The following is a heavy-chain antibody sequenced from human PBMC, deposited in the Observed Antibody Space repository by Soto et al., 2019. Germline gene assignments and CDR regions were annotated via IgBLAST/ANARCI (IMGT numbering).Heavy chain of an antibody. CDR3: VRQGIDYLHGLVDV. Sequence: QVQVQQSGPGLVKPSETLSLTCTVSSGPSRSHNWGWIRQPPGRGLEWIGYVYYTGDTSYNPSLKXXVXXSADPSTTHISLTLRSVTAADTAVYYCVRQGIDYLHGLVDVWGQGTTVSVSS. V-gene: IGHV4-59*08. CDR2: VYYTGDT. D-gene: IGHD5-12*01. CDR1: SGPSRSHN. J-gene: IGHJ6*02.